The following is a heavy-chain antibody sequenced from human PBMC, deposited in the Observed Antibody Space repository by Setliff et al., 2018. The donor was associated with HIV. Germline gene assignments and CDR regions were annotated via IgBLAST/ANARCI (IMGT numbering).Heavy chain of an antibody. CDR1: GGSISSSTYY. Sequence: SETLSLTCSVSGGSISSSTYYWGWIRQPPGKGLEWIGDIFYTGSTYYNPSLKSRVAISVDTSKNQFSLKLISVTAADTAIYFCARQGNAIYGEVDSWGQGTRVTVSS. J-gene: IGHJ5*01. D-gene: IGHD3-10*01. CDR2: IFYTGST. CDR3: ARQGNAIYGEVDS. V-gene: IGHV4-39*01.